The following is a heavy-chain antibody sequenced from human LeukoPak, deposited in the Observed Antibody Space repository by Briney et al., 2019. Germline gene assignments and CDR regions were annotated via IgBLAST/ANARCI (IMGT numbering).Heavy chain of an antibody. J-gene: IGHJ5*02. CDR3: ARAGDDFWSGYHRSNWFDP. V-gene: IGHV4-30-2*01. D-gene: IGHD3-3*01. CDR1: GGSISSGGYS. CDR2: IYHSGST. Sequence: TSETLSLTCAVSGGSISSGGYSWSWIRQPPGKGLEWIGYIYHSGSTYYNPSLKSRVTISVDRSKNQFSLKLSSVTAADTAVYYCARAGDDFWSGYHRSNWFDPWGQGTLVTVSS.